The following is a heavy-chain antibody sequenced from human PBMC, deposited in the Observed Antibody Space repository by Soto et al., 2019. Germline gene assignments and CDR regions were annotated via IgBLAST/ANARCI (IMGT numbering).Heavy chain of an antibody. J-gene: IGHJ4*02. Sequence: SETLSLTCTVSGGSISSGDYYWSWIRQPPGKGLEWIGYIYYSGGTYYNPSLKSRVTISVDTSKNQFSLKLSSVTAADTAVYYCARADYYGSSGYPNWGQGTLVTVSS. V-gene: IGHV4-30-4*01. CDR2: IYYSGGT. D-gene: IGHD3-22*01. CDR3: ARADYYGSSGYPN. CDR1: GGSISSGDYY.